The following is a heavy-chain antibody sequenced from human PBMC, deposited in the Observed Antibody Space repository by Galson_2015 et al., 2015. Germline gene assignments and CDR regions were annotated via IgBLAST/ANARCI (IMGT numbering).Heavy chain of an antibody. CDR1: GFTFSSYG. Sequence: SLRLSCAASGFTFSSYGMHWVRQAPGKGLEWVAVISYDGSNKYYADSVKGRFTISRDNSKNTLYLQMNSLRAEDTAVYYCARGGGYDYVWGSYSLERNFDYWGQGTLVTVSS. CDR2: ISYDGSNK. CDR3: ARGGGYDYVWGSYSLERNFDY. V-gene: IGHV3-30*03. D-gene: IGHD3-16*01. J-gene: IGHJ4*02.